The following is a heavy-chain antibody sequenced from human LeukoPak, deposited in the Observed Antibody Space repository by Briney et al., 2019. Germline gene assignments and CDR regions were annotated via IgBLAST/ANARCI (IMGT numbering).Heavy chain of an antibody. D-gene: IGHD3-10*01. J-gene: IGHJ6*03. CDR1: GYTLTELS. V-gene: IGHV1-24*01. Sequence: ASVKVSCKVSGYTLTELSMHWVRQAPGKGLEWMGGFDPEDGETIYAQKFQGRVTMTRDTSISTVYMELSRLRSDDTAVYYCARDPPKPTIGSGDYYVDVWGKGTTVTVSS. CDR3: ARDPPKPTIGSGDYYVDV. CDR2: FDPEDGET.